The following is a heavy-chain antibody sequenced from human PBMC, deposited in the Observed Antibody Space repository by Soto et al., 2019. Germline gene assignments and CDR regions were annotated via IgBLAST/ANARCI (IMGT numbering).Heavy chain of an antibody. Sequence: GGSLRLSCAASGFTFSDYWIHWVRQAPGKELVWVSRVSNDGGFTIYADSVKGRFTISRDNAKNTVYLQMNSLRAEDTAVYYCARVGRGWFFYDYWGQGNLVTVSS. CDR1: GFTFSDYW. D-gene: IGHD6-19*01. CDR2: VSNDGGFT. J-gene: IGHJ4*02. V-gene: IGHV3-74*01. CDR3: ARVGRGWFFYDY.